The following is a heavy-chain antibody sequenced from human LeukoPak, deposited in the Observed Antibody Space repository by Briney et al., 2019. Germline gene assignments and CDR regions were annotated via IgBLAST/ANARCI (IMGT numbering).Heavy chain of an antibody. CDR1: GGSISNENG. CDR3: ATPNDAFNI. Sequence: SGTLSLTCAVSGGSISNENGWSWVRQPPGKGLEWIGEIHHRGGTNYNPSLRSRVTISIDTSKNQFSLKLTSVTAADTAVYYCATPNDAFNIWGQGTMVTVSS. J-gene: IGHJ3*02. V-gene: IGHV4-4*02. CDR2: IHHRGGT.